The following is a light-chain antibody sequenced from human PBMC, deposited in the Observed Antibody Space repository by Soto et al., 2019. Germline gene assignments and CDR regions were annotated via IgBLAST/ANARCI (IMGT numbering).Light chain of an antibody. CDR1: SSNIWGNS. V-gene: IGLV1-51*01. Sequence: QSVLRQPPSVSSAPGQKVTISRSGSSSNIWGNSVSWYQQLPGTAPKLIIYDDNKRPSGIPDRSSGSKSGTSATLGITGFQTGDEADYYCGSWDSSLSAYVFGSGTKVTVL. CDR2: DDN. J-gene: IGLJ1*01. CDR3: GSWDSSLSAYV.